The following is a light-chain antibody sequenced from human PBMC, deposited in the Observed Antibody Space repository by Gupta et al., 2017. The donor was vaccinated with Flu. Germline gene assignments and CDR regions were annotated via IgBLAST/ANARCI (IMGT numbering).Light chain of an antibody. CDR2: GAS. V-gene: IGKV3-15*01. J-gene: IGKJ2*01. CDR3: QQYDNWPSMYT. CDR1: QSVSTK. Sequence: ATLSCRASQSVSTKLACYQQKPGQAPRLLIYGASIRATGVPGRFNGRGSGTEFTLTISSLESEDFAVYYCQQYDNWPSMYTFGQGTKLEIK.